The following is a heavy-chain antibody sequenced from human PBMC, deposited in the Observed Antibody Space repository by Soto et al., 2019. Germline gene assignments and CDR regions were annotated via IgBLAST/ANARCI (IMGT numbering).Heavy chain of an antibody. Sequence: EVQLVESGGGLVQPGGSLRLSCAASGFTFSSYWMSWVRQAPGKGLEWVANIKQDGSEKYYVASVKGRFTISRDNAKNSLYLQMNSLRAEDTAVYYCARDGSSSLSNFVYWCQGTLVTVSS. CDR2: IKQDGSEK. V-gene: IGHV3-7*01. J-gene: IGHJ4*02. CDR3: ARDGSSSLSNFVY. D-gene: IGHD6-6*01. CDR1: GFTFSSYW.